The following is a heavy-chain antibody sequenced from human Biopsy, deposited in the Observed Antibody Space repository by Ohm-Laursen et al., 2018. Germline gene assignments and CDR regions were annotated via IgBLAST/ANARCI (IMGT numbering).Heavy chain of an antibody. D-gene: IGHD1-1*01. Sequence: SVKVSCKAPTGTFNSYGISWVRQAPGQGLEWMGGIIPFFGTPNYAQMFQGRVTITADTSTSTAYMELSSLRSEDTAVYYCAADINVWNVNYWGQGTQVTVSS. CDR2: IIPFFGTP. V-gene: IGHV1-69*06. CDR3: AADINVWNVNY. CDR1: TGTFNSYG. J-gene: IGHJ4*02.